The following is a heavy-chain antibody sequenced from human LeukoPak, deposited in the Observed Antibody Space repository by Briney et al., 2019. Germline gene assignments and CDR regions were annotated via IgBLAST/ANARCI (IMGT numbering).Heavy chain of an antibody. V-gene: IGHV4-31*03. D-gene: IGHD2-2*01. CDR2: IYYSGST. CDR3: ARGVIVVVPAAIAGNWFDP. Sequence: SETLSLTCTVSGGSISSGGYYWSWIRQHPGKGLEWIGYIYYSGSTYCNPSLKSRVTISVDTSKNQFSLKLSSVTAADTAVYYCARGVIVVVPAAIAGNWFDPWGQGTLVTVSS. J-gene: IGHJ5*02. CDR1: GGSISSGGYY.